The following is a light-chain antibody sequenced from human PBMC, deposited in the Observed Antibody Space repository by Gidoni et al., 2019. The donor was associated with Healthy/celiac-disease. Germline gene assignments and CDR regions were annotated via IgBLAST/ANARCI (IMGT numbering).Light chain of an antibody. CDR1: QGMSSY. V-gene: IGKV1-9*01. J-gene: IGKJ3*01. CDR2: AAS. CDR3: QQLNSYPPFT. Sequence: DIQLPQSPSFLSASVGDRVTITCRASQGMSSYLAWYQQKPGKASKLLIYAASTLQSGVPSRFSGSGSGTEFTLTISSLQPEDFATYYCQQLNSYPPFTFGPGTKVDIK.